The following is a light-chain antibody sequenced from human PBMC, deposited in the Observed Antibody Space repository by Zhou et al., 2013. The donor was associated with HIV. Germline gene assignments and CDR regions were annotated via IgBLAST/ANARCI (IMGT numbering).Light chain of an antibody. Sequence: EIVMTQSPATLSVSPGERATLYCRASQSVGNNLAWYQQKPGQAPRLLIYGASTRATGLPNRFSGSGSGTEFSLIISSLQSEDFAVYYCQHYSLSPSTFGGGTKVEIK. CDR1: QSVGNN. J-gene: IGKJ4*01. V-gene: IGKV3D-15*01. CDR2: GAS. CDR3: QHYSLSPST.